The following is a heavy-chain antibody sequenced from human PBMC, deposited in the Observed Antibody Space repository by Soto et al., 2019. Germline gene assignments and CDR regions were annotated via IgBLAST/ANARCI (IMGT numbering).Heavy chain of an antibody. CDR1: GYSFTSYW. CDR2: IYPGDSDT. D-gene: IGHD4-4*01. Sequence: GESLKISCKGSGYSFTSYWIGWVRQMPGKGLEWMGIIYPGDSDTRYSPSFQGQVTISADKSISTAYLQWSSLKASDTAMYYCASHSSNYGVYYYYMDVWGKGTTVTVSS. J-gene: IGHJ6*03. V-gene: IGHV5-51*01. CDR3: ASHSSNYGVYYYYMDV.